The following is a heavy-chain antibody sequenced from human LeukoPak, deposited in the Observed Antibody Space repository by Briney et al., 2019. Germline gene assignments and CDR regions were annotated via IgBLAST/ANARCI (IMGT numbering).Heavy chain of an antibody. CDR2: ISSSGSTI. V-gene: IGHV3-48*03. D-gene: IGHD3-22*01. CDR3: AREGYYYDSSVDYYYGMDV. Sequence: GSLRLSCAASGFTFCSYEMNWVRQAPGKGLEWVSYISSSGSTIYYADSVKGRFTISRDNAKNSLYLQMNSLRAEDTAVYYCAREGYYYDSSVDYYYGMDVWGQGTTVTVSS. J-gene: IGHJ6*02. CDR1: GFTFCSYE.